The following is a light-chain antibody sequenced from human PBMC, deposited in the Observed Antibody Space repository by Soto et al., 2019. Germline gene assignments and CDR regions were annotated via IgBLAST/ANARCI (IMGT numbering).Light chain of an antibody. CDR2: DAS. Sequence: DIQMTQSPSSLSASVGDRVTITCQASQDISNNLNWYQQKAGKAPKLLIYDASNLQTGVPSRFSGSGSGTDFTFTISSLQHEDIATYYCQQYYNLRTFGPGTKVDIK. J-gene: IGKJ3*01. CDR3: QQYYNLRT. CDR1: QDISNN. V-gene: IGKV1-33*01.